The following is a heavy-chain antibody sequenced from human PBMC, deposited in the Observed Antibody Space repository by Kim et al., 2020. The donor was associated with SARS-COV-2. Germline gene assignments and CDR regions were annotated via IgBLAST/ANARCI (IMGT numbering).Heavy chain of an antibody. D-gene: IGHD1-1*01. Sequence: VRSRFTIARDESMNTAYLQMSSLKTEDTAVYYCTRVPATTLAFWDAFDIWGQGTMVAVSS. V-gene: IGHV3-73*01. CDR3: TRVPATTLAFWDAFDI. J-gene: IGHJ3*02.